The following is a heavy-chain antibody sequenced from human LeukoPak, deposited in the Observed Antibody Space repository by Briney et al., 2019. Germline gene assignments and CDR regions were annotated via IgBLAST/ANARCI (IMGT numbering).Heavy chain of an antibody. J-gene: IGHJ4*02. CDR2: ISYDGSNK. Sequence: GGSLRLSCAASGFTFSTYAMHWVRQAPGKGLEWVAVISYDGSNKYYADSVKGRFTISRDNSKNTLYLQINSLRAEDTAVYYCARAEQWLGGDFDYWGQGTLVTVSS. V-gene: IGHV3-30-3*01. D-gene: IGHD6-19*01. CDR1: GFTFSTYA. CDR3: ARAEQWLGGDFDY.